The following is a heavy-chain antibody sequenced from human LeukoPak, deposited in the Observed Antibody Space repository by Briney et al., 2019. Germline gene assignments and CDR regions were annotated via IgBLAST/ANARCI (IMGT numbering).Heavy chain of an antibody. Sequence: GGSLRLSCAASGFTFSSYGMHWVRQAPGKGLEWVAVISYDGSNKYYADSVKGRFTISRDNSKNTLYLQMNSLRAEVTAVYYCAKDRSVYSYGYFDYWGQGTLVTVSS. CDR3: AKDRSVYSYGYFDY. CDR1: GFTFSSYG. J-gene: IGHJ4*02. D-gene: IGHD5-18*01. CDR2: ISYDGSNK. V-gene: IGHV3-30*18.